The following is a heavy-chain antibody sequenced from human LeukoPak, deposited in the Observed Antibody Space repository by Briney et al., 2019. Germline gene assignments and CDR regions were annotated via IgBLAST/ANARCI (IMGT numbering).Heavy chain of an antibody. Sequence: GGSLRLSCAASGSTFSSYAMHWVRQAPGKGLEWVAVTSYDGSNKYYADSVKGRFTISRDNSKNTLYLQMNSLRAEDTAVYYCARDQEYSSSGTPYYYYYMDVWGKGTTVTVSS. V-gene: IGHV3-30*04. J-gene: IGHJ6*03. CDR3: ARDQEYSSSGTPYYYYYMDV. CDR1: GSTFSSYA. CDR2: TSYDGSNK. D-gene: IGHD6-6*01.